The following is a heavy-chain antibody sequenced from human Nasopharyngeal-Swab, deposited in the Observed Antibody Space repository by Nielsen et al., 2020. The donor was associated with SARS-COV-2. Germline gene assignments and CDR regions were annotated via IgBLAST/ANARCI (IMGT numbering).Heavy chain of an antibody. V-gene: IGHV3-23*01. J-gene: IGHJ6*02. CDR1: GFTFDDYT. CDR3: AKETTFGGLIVASDGMDV. CDR2: ISGSGSTT. D-gene: IGHD3-16*02. Sequence: GESLKISCAASGFTFDDYTMHWVRQAPGKGLEWVSAISGSGSTTYSADSVKGRFTISRDNSKNTLYLQMNNLRAEDTAVYYCAKETTFGGLIVASDGMDVWGQGTTVTVSS.